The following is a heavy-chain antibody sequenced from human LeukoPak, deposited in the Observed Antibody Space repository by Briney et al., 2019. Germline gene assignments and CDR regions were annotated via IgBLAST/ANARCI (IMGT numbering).Heavy chain of an antibody. J-gene: IGHJ4*02. CDR2: IYYSGST. CDR3: ARDGRGGYNLAY. CDR1: GGSISSYY. Sequence: PSETLSLTCTVSGGSISSYYWSWIRQPPGKGLEWIGYIYYSGSTNYNPSLKSRVTISVDTSKNQFSLKLSSVTAADTAVYYCARDGRGGYNLAYWGQGTLVTVSS. D-gene: IGHD5-24*01. V-gene: IGHV4-59*01.